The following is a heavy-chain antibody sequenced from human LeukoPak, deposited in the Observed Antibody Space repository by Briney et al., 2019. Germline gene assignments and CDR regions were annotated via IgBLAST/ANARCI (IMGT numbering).Heavy chain of an antibody. CDR2: IYHSGST. CDR3: ARERVRLAAAATGNWFDP. V-gene: IGHV4-30-2*01. J-gene: IGHJ5*02. D-gene: IGHD6-13*01. CDR1: GGSISSGGYS. Sequence: SETLSLTCAVSGGSISSGGYSWGWIWQPPGKGLEWIGYIYHSGSTYYNPSLKSRVTISVDSSKNQFSLNLSSVTAADTAVYYCARERVRLAAAATGNWFDPWGQGTLVTVSS.